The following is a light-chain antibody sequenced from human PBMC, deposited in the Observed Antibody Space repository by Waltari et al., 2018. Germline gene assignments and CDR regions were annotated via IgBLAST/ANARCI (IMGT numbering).Light chain of an antibody. J-gene: IGKJ1*01. Sequence: EIVLTQSPGSLSSSPGERVTLSGRASQSVSRALAWYQQKPGQAPRLLIFGASNRATCIPDRFSGSGSETDFSLTISRLEPEDFAVYYCQHYVRLPATFGRGTKVEIK. CDR2: GAS. CDR3: QHYVRLPAT. CDR1: QSVSRA. V-gene: IGKV3-20*01.